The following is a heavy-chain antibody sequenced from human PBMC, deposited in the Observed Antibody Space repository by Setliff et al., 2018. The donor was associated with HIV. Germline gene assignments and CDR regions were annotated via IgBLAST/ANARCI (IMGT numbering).Heavy chain of an antibody. CDR3: ARVQMAYAAFDV. V-gene: IGHV4-61*02. J-gene: IGHJ3*01. CDR2: IYTSGST. Sequence: SETLSLTCTVSGGSISSGSYYWSWIRQPAGKGLEWIGRIYTSGSTNYNPSLKSRVTISVDTPKNQFSLKLSSVTAADTAVYYCARVQMAYAAFDVWGQGTMVTVSS. D-gene: IGHD4-17*01. CDR1: GGSISSGSYY.